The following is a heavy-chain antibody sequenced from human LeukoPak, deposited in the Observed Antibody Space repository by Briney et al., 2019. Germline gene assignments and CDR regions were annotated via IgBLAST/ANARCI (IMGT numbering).Heavy chain of an antibody. D-gene: IGHD3-10*01. CDR2: IYYSGST. CDR3: LGREFVGVNWGYYYGMDV. CDR1: GYSISSGDYY. Sequence: PSETLSLTCTVSGYSISSGDYYWSWIRQPPGKGLEWIGYIYYSGSTYYNPSLKSRVTISVDTSKNQFSLKLSSVTAADTAVYYCLGREFVGVNWGYYYGMDVWGQGTTVTVSS. V-gene: IGHV4-30-4*03. J-gene: IGHJ6*02.